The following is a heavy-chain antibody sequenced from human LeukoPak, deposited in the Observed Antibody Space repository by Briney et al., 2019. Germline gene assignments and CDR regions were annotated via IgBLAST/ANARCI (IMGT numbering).Heavy chain of an antibody. Sequence: ASVKVSCKVSGYTLTELSMHWVRQAPGQGLEWMGIINPSGGSTSYAQKFQGRVTVTRDTSTSTVYMELNSLRAEDTAVYYCAREAVGATTRRLRYNWFDPWGQGTLVTVSS. V-gene: IGHV1-46*01. CDR2: INPSGGST. CDR3: AREAVGATTRRLRYNWFDP. J-gene: IGHJ5*02. CDR1: GYTLTELS. D-gene: IGHD1-26*01.